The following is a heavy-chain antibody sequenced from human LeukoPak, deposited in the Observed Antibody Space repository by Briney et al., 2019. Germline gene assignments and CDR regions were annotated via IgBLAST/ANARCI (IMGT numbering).Heavy chain of an antibody. Sequence: GGSLRLSCAASGFTVSAYAMAWVRQAPGRGLEWVSTIYDDNTYYADSVKGRFAISTDNSKNTLYLQMNSLRVEDTAVYFCAARKVRGVWFYLDYWGQGTLVTVST. CDR1: GFTVSAYA. J-gene: IGHJ4*02. D-gene: IGHD3-10*01. CDR3: AARKVRGVWFYLDY. V-gene: IGHV3-23*01. CDR2: IYDDNT.